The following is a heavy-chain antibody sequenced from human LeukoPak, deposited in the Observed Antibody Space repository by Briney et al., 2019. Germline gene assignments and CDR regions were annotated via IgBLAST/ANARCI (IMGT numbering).Heavy chain of an antibody. CDR3: ARDHDSIGSDAFDI. V-gene: IGHV4-59*01. Sequence: SETLSLTCTVSGGSISSYYWNWIRQPPGKGLDWIGYIYYSGSTNYNPSLKSRVTISVDTSKNQFSLKLSSVTAADTAVYYCARDHDSIGSDAFDIWGQGTMVTVSS. J-gene: IGHJ3*02. CDR2: IYYSGST. D-gene: IGHD3-22*01. CDR1: GGSISSYY.